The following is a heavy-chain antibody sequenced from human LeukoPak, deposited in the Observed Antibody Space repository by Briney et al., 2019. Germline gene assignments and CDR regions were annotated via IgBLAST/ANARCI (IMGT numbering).Heavy chain of an antibody. CDR3: VGHGLAAAGFDY. J-gene: IGHJ4*02. Sequence: SETLSLTYTVSGGSTSSNYWSWIRQPPGKGLEWIGYIYARGNTDYNPSLKSRVTISIDTSKNQFSLHLTSVTAADTAVYYCVGHGLAAAGFDYWGQGTLVTVSS. V-gene: IGHV4-4*09. D-gene: IGHD6-13*01. CDR2: IYARGNT. CDR1: GGSTSSNY.